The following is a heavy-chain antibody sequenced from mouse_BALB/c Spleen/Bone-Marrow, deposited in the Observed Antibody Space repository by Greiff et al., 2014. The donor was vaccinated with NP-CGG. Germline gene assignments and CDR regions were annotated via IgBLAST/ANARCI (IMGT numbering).Heavy chain of an antibody. CDR1: GYTFTSFY. CDR3: TRRSLLSDYYALDY. Sequence: VKLQESGAELVKPGASVKLSCKASGYTFTSFYMHWVKQRPGQGLEWIGDINPSSGGTNFNEKFRKKATLTVDTSSSTAYMEFSSLTSEDSAVYYCTRRSLLSDYYALDYWGQGTSVTVSS. CDR2: INPSSGGT. J-gene: IGHJ4*01. V-gene: IGHV1S81*02. D-gene: IGHD6-1*01.